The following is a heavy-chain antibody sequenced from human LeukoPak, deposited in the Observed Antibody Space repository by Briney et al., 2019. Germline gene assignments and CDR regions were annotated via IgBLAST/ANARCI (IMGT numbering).Heavy chain of an antibody. CDR1: GASITSYY. CDR3: AKGGTVAFDY. D-gene: IGHD4-23*01. V-gene: IGHV4-59*01. CDR2: TYNSDTT. J-gene: IGHJ4*02. Sequence: SETLSLTCTVSGASITSYYWSWIRQSPGKGLEWIGCTYNSDTTSYNPSLKSRLTISVDTSKKQFSLKLSSVTAADTAVYYCAKGGTVAFDYWGQGTLVTVSS.